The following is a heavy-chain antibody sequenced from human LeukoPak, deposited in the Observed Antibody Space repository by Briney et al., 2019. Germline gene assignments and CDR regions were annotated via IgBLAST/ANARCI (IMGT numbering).Heavy chain of an antibody. D-gene: IGHD5-18*01. CDR2: ISWNSGSI. CDR1: GFTFDDYA. J-gene: IGHJ4*02. Sequence: PGGSLRLSCAASGFTFDDYAMHWVRQAPGKGLEWVSGISWNSGSIGYADSVKGRFTISRDNAKNSLYLQMNSLRAEDTALYYCAKDIFSGYSYGFFDYWGQGTLVTVSS. V-gene: IGHV3-9*01. CDR3: AKDIFSGYSYGFFDY.